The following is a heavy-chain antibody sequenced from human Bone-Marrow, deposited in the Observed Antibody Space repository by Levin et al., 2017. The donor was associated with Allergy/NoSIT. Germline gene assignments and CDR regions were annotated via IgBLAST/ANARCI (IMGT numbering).Heavy chain of an antibody. Sequence: PSETLSLTCAVYGGSLSGYYWSWIRQPPGSGLEWIGEINDNGRANYKPSLKSRVTISIDTSKNQFSLKMGFVTAADTAVYYCARIRDEYLASDAWEIWGQGTMVTVSS. CDR2: INDNGRA. J-gene: IGHJ3*02. CDR1: GGSLSGYY. D-gene: IGHD5-24*01. V-gene: IGHV4-34*01. CDR3: ARIRDEYLASDAWEI.